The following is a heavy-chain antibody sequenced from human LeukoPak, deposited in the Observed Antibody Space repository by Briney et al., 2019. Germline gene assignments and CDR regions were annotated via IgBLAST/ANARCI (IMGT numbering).Heavy chain of an antibody. Sequence: PPGGSLRLSCAASGFTVSSNCMSWVRQAPGKGLVWVANIKQDGSEKYYVDSVKGRFTISRDNAKNSLYLQMNSLRAEDTAVYYWAGGGDGYYDTSAWGQGTLVTVSS. CDR2: IKQDGSEK. CDR3: AGGGDGYYDTSA. CDR1: GFTVSSNC. V-gene: IGHV3-7*04. J-gene: IGHJ4*02. D-gene: IGHD3-22*01.